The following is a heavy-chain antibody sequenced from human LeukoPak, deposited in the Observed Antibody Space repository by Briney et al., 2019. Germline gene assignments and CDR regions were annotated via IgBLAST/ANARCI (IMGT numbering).Heavy chain of an antibody. D-gene: IGHD2-2*01. CDR3: AKGSYCSSTSCLHLYYYYYMDV. CDR1: GFAFSSYA. CDR2: ISGSGGST. J-gene: IGHJ6*03. V-gene: IGHV3-23*01. Sequence: PGGSLRLSCAASGFAFSSYAMSWVRQAPGKGLEWVSAISGSGGSTYYADSVKGRFTISRDNSKNTLYLQMNSLRAEDTAVYYCAKGSYCSSTSCLHLYYYYYMDVWGKGTTVTVSS.